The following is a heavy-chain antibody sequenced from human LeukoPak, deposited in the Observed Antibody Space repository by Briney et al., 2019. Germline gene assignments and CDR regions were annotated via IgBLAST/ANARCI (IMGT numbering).Heavy chain of an antibody. Sequence: GGSLRLSCAASGFTFSSYSMNWVRQAPGKGLEWVSSISSSSSYIYYADSVKGRFTISRDNAKNSLYLQMNSLRAEDTAVYYCASSITSIAARRGFDYWGQGTLVTVSS. V-gene: IGHV3-21*01. D-gene: IGHD6-6*01. CDR1: GFTFSSYS. CDR3: ASSITSIAARRGFDY. J-gene: IGHJ4*02. CDR2: ISSSSSYI.